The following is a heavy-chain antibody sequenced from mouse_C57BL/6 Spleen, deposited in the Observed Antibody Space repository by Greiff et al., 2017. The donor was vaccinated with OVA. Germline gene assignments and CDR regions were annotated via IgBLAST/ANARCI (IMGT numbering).Heavy chain of an antibody. CDR3: ARWGYGSSGGY. CDR1: GFTFTDYY. CDR2: IRNKANGYTT. D-gene: IGHD1-1*01. Sequence: EVMLVESGGGLVQPGGSLSLSCAASGFTFTDYYMSWVRQPPGKALEWLGFIRNKANGYTTEYSASVKGRFTISRDNSQSILYLQMNALRAEDSDTYYCARWGYGSSGGYWGQGTSVTVSS. V-gene: IGHV7-3*01. J-gene: IGHJ4*01.